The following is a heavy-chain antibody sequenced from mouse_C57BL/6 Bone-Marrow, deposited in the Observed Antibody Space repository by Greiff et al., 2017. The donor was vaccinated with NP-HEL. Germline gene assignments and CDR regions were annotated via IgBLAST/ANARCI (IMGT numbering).Heavy chain of an antibody. J-gene: IGHJ3*01. D-gene: IGHD2-1*01. CDR2: IWTGGGT. CDR3: ARMSLFYYGNYPFAY. CDR1: GFSLTSYA. Sequence: VQGVESGPGLVAPSQSLSITCTVSGFSLTSYAISWVRQPPGKGLEWLGVIWTGGGTNYNSALKSRLSISKDNSKSQVFLKMNSLQTDDTARYYCARMSLFYYGNYPFAYWGQGTLVTVSA. V-gene: IGHV2-9-1*01.